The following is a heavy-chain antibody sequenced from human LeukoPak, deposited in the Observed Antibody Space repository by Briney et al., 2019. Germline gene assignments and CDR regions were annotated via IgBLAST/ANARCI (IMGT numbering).Heavy chain of an antibody. D-gene: IGHD6-19*01. J-gene: IGHJ3*02. CDR1: GFTFSSYG. V-gene: IGHV3-33*01. CDR2: IWYDGSNK. Sequence: GGSLRLSCAASGFTFSSYGMHWVRQAPGKGLEWVAVIWYDGSNKYYADSVKGRFTISRDNSKNTLYLQMNNLRAEDTAVYYCARDKMEVYSSGSGSAFDIWGQGTMVTVSS. CDR3: ARDKMEVYSSGSGSAFDI.